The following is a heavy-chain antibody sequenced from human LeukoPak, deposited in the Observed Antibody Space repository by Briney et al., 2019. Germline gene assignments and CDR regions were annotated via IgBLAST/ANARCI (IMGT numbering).Heavy chain of an antibody. Sequence: PGGSLRLSCAASGFTFSSYSMNWVRQAPGKGLEWVSYISSSSSTIYYADSVKGRFTISRDNAKNSLYLQMNSLRAEDTAVYYCARDPSRGELLAPFAFDIWGQGTMVTVSS. CDR2: ISSSSSTI. D-gene: IGHD1-26*01. J-gene: IGHJ3*02. CDR3: ARDPSRGELLAPFAFDI. CDR1: GFTFSSYS. V-gene: IGHV3-48*01.